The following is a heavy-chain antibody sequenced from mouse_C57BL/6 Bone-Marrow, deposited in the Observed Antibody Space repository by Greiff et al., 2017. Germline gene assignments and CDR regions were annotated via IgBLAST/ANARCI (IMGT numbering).Heavy chain of an antibody. Sequence: EVMLVESGGGLVQPKGSLKLSCAASGFSFNTYAMNWVRQAPGKGLEWVARIRSKSNNYATYYADSVKDRFTISRDDSESMLYLQMNNLKTEDTAMYYCVRGNWDVAYWGQGTLVTVSA. D-gene: IGHD4-1*01. CDR3: VRGNWDVAY. CDR2: IRSKSNNYAT. J-gene: IGHJ3*01. CDR1: GFSFNTYA. V-gene: IGHV10-1*01.